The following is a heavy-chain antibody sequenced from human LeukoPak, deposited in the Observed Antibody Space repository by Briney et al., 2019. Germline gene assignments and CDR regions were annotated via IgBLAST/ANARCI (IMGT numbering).Heavy chain of an antibody. V-gene: IGHV4-59*01. CDR3: ARYQAAAAGVFDY. CDR2: IYYSGST. J-gene: IGHJ4*02. CDR1: GGSFSGYY. Sequence: SETLSLTCAVYGGSFSGYYWSWIRQPPGKGLEWIGYIYYSGSTNYNPSLKSRVTISVDTSKNQFSLKLSSVTAADTAVYYCARYQAAAAGVFDYWGQGTLVTVSS. D-gene: IGHD6-13*01.